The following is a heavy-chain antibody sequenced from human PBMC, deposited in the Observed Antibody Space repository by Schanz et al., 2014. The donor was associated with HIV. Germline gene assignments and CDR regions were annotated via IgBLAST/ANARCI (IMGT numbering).Heavy chain of an antibody. D-gene: IGHD3-3*01. J-gene: IGHJ5*02. CDR3: ARDLGGDFWSAQGGFDP. Sequence: EVQLLESGGGLVQPGGSLRLSCAASGFTFSSYAMNWVRQAPGKGLEWVSAISGSGGSTYYADSVKGRVTISRDNSKNTLYLQMNSLRAEDTAVYYCARDLGGDFWSAQGGFDPWGQGTLVTVSS. CDR2: ISGSGGST. V-gene: IGHV3-23*01. CDR1: GFTFSSYA.